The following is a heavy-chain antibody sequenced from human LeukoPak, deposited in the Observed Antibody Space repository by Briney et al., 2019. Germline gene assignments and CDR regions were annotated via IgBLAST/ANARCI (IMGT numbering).Heavy chain of an antibody. V-gene: IGHV1-18*01. CDR3: ARDPCSGGSCYSAGLY. CDR1: GYTFTSYG. D-gene: IGHD2-15*01. Sequence: ASVKVSCKASGYTFTSYGISWVRQAPGQGLAWMGWISAYNGNTNYAQKLQGRVTMTTDTSTSTAYMELRSLRSDDTAVYYCARDPCSGGSCYSAGLYWGQGTLVTVSS. CDR2: ISAYNGNT. J-gene: IGHJ4*02.